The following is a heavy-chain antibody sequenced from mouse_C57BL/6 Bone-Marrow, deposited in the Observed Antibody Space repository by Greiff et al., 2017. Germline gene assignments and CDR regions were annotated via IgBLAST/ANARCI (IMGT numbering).Heavy chain of an antibody. CDR2: INPNNGGT. CDR3: ARGDLLWLRRAFAY. CDR1: GYTFTDYN. J-gene: IGHJ3*01. D-gene: IGHD2-2*01. Sequence: VQLQQSGPELVKPGASVKMSCKASGYTFTDYNMHWVKQSHGKSLVWIGYINPNNGGTSYNQKFKGKATLTVNKSSSTAYMELRSLTSEDSAVYYCARGDLLWLRRAFAYWGQGTLVTVSA. V-gene: IGHV1-22*01.